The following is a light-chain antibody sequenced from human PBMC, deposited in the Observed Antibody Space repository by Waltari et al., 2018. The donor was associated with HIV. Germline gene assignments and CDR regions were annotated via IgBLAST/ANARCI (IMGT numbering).Light chain of an antibody. V-gene: IGLV1-51*01. CDR3: GTWDSSLDDVL. J-gene: IGLJ2*01. CDR2: DYH. CDR1: VPNIGNNY. Sequence: QSVLTQPPSVSAAPGQKVTISCSGSVPNIGNNYVSWYQQVPGTAPKLIIYDYHKRPSGIPDRFSGSKSGTAATLGITGLQTGDEADYYCGTWDSSLDDVLFGGGSKLTVL.